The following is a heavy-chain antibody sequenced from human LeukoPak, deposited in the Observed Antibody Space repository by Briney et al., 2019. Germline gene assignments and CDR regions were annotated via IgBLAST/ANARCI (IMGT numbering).Heavy chain of an antibody. V-gene: IGHV3-33*01. CDR3: ARVTMVAGASYTWFVP. J-gene: IGHJ5*02. Sequence: PGQSLRLSCVASGFTFSNYGMHWVRQAPGKGLERVAVTWSDGSNKHYADSARGRFTISRDNSKNTLYLQMNSLRAEDTAVYYCARVTMVAGASYTWFVPWGQGTLVTVST. CDR1: GFTFSNYG. CDR2: TWSDGSNK. D-gene: IGHD2-15*01.